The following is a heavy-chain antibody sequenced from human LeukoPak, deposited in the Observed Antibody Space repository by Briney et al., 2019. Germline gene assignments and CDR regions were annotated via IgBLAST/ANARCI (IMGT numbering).Heavy chain of an antibody. Sequence: GGSLRLSCVVSESTFSSTWMHWVRQPPGKGLVWVARITSDGSSTTYAESVKGRFTISRDNAKNTLYLQMNSLRAEDTAVYYCVREAQGYAFDIWGQGTMVTVSS. J-gene: IGHJ3*02. V-gene: IGHV3-74*03. CDR1: ESTFSSTW. CDR2: ITSDGSST. CDR3: VREAQGYAFDI.